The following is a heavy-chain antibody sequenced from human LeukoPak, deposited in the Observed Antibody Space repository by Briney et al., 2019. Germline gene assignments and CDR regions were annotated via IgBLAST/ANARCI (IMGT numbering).Heavy chain of an antibody. CDR1: GGSITSSRYY. Sequence: SETLSLTCTVSGGSITSSRYYWGWIRQPPGKGLEWIGSIYYSGTTYYNPSLKSRVTISVDTSTNQFSLRLSSVTAADTAVYYCARILYYYDSSGTREVWGQGTLVTVSS. D-gene: IGHD3-22*01. CDR2: IYYSGTT. V-gene: IGHV4-39*07. CDR3: ARILYYYDSSGTREV. J-gene: IGHJ4*02.